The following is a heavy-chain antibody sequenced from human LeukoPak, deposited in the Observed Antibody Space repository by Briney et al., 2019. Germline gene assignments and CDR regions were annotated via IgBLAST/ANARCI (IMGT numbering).Heavy chain of an antibody. CDR3: ARDQLGIYYFDY. D-gene: IGHD6-13*01. CDR2: IYYSGST. Sequence: PSETLSLTCTVSGGSISSGDYYWSWLRQPPGKGLEWIGYIYYSGSTYYNPSLKSRVTISVDTSKNQFSLKLSSVTAADTAVYYCARDQLGIYYFDYWGQGTLVTVSS. V-gene: IGHV4-30-4*01. J-gene: IGHJ4*02. CDR1: GGSISSGDYY.